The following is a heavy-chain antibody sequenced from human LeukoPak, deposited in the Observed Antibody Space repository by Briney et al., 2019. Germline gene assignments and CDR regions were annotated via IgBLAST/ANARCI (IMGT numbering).Heavy chain of an antibody. CDR1: GFTFSSYG. V-gene: IGHV3-30*03. Sequence: PGGSLRLSCAASGFTFSSYGMHWVRQAPGKGLEWVAVISYDGSNKYYADSVKGRFTISRDNSKNTLYLQMNSLRAEDTAVYYCARASRVVVPAAYYYYMDVWGKGTTVTVSS. CDR2: ISYDGSNK. D-gene: IGHD2-2*01. CDR3: ARASRVVVPAAYYYYMDV. J-gene: IGHJ6*03.